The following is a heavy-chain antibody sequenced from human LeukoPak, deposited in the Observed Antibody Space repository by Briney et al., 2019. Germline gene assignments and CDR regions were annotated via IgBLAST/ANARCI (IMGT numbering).Heavy chain of an antibody. J-gene: IGHJ4*02. CDR2: ISYDGSNK. D-gene: IGHD3-10*01. CDR3: ATPGNLWFGELLSY. V-gene: IGHV3-30*03. CDR1: GFTFSSYG. Sequence: GGSLRLSCAASGFTFSSYGMHWVRQAPGKGLEWVAVISYDGSNKYYADSVKGRFTISRDNSKNTLYLQMNSLRAEDTAVYYCATPGNLWFGELLSYWGQGTLVTVSS.